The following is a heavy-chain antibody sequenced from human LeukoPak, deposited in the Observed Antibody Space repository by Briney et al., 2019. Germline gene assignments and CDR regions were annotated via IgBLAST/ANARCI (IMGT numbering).Heavy chain of an antibody. V-gene: IGHV4-4*07. CDR1: GGSISSYY. D-gene: IGHD3-22*01. CDR3: ARGGFLAYYYDSSGAFDY. J-gene: IGHJ4*02. Sequence: SETLSLTCTVSGGSISSYYWSWIRQPAGKGLEWIGRMYTSGSTNYNPSLKSRVTISVDTSKNQFSLKLSSVTAADTAVYYCARGGFLAYYYDSSGAFDYWGQGTLVTVSS. CDR2: MYTSGST.